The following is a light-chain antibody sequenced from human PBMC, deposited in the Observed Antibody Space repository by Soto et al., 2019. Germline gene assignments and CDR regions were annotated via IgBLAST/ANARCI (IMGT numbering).Light chain of an antibody. J-gene: IGKJ3*01. V-gene: IGKV3-20*01. CDR3: QQYGSSPPFT. Sequence: EIVLTQSRGTLSLSPGERATLSCRASQSISSSYLAWYQQKPGQAPRLLMYGASSRATGIPDRFSGSGSGTDFTLTISRLEPEDFAVYYCQQYGSSPPFTFGPGTKVDIK. CDR1: QSISSSY. CDR2: GAS.